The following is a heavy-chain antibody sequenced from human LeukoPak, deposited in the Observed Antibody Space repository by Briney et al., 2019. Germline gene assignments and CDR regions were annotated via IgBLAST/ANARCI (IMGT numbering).Heavy chain of an antibody. V-gene: IGHV3-11*06. D-gene: IGHD1-26*01. CDR2: ISSSSSYT. CDR3: ARVGAPGNGWFDP. Sequence: PGVSLRRSCAASGFTFSDYYMSWIRQAPGKGLEWVLYISSSSSYTNYADYVKGRLTISRDKAKNSLYLQMNSLRAEDTAVYYCARVGAPGNGWFDPWGQGTLVTVSS. CDR1: GFTFSDYY. J-gene: IGHJ5*02.